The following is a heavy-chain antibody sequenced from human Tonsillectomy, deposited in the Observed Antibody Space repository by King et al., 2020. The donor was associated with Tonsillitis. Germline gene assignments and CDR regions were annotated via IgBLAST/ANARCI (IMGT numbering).Heavy chain of an antibody. Sequence: VQLVESGAEVKKPGESLKISCKGSGYSFTNYLIGWVRQMPGKGLEWMGMIYPGDSDTRYSPSFQGPVTSSTDKSISTAYLQWTTRKASATAMYYWARPGASIAGNFDYWGQGTLVTVSS. V-gene: IGHV5-51*03. CDR1: GYSFTNYL. J-gene: IGHJ4*02. CDR2: IYPGDSDT. CDR3: ARPGASIAGNFDY. D-gene: IGHD6-6*01.